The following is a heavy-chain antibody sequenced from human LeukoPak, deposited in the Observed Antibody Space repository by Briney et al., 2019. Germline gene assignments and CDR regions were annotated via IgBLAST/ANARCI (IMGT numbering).Heavy chain of an antibody. D-gene: IGHD6-13*01. J-gene: IGHJ4*02. CDR3: ARMGMAAAGHFDY. CDR1: GGTFSSYA. V-gene: IGHV1-69*05. Sequence: ASVKVSCKASGGTFSSYAISWVRQAPGQGLEWMGGIIPIFGTANYAQKFQGRVTITTDESTGTAYMELSSLRSEDTAVYYCARMGMAAAGHFDYWGQGTLVTVSS. CDR2: IIPIFGTA.